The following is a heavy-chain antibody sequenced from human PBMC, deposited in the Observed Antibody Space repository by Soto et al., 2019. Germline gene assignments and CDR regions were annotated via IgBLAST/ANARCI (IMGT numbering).Heavy chain of an antibody. CDR1: GYTFTGYY. V-gene: IGHV1-2*02. D-gene: IGHD6-19*01. Sequence: ASVKVSCKASGYTFTGYYMHWVRQAPGQGLEWMGWINPNSGGTNYAQKFQGRVTMTRDTSISTAYMELSRLRSDDTAVYYCATEAVAGHKDFDNWGQGTMVNVAS. CDR2: INPNSGGT. CDR3: ATEAVAGHKDFDN. J-gene: IGHJ4*02.